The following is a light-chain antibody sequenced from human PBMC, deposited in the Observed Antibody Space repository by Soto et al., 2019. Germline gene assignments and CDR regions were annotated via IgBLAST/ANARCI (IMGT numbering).Light chain of an antibody. CDR1: QSISSW. V-gene: IGKV1-5*03. Sequence: DIQMTQSPSTLSASVGDRVTITCRASQSISSWLAWYQQKPGKAPKVLIYKASSLESGVPSRFSGSGSGTEFTLTITSLQPADFATYYCQQYDSYPRTFGQGTKVEIK. CDR2: KAS. CDR3: QQYDSYPRT. J-gene: IGKJ1*01.